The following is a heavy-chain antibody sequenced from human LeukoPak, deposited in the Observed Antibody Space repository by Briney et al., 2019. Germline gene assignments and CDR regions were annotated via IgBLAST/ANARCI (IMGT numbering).Heavy chain of an antibody. D-gene: IGHD6-13*01. J-gene: IGHJ4*02. CDR3: VKQSSLAAAGTLDF. CDR2: IGGGESGT. CDR1: GFDFRKFA. V-gene: IGHV3-23*01. Sequence: GGSLRLTCAACGFDFRKFAMTWVRQTPGKGLEWVSAIGGGESGTYYRDSVKGRFTIARDDSNNRLYLQMNSLRAEDTALYYCVKQSSLAAAGTLDFWRQGNLVTVSS.